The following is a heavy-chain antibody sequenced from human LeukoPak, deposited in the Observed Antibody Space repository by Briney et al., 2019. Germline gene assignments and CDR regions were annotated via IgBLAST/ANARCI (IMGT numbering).Heavy chain of an antibody. D-gene: IGHD1-26*01. V-gene: IGHV3-7*01. J-gene: IGHJ4*02. CDR1: GFTFSSYW. CDR2: IKQDGSEK. CDR3: AREGGEWELLRTFDY. Sequence: GGSLRLSCAASGFTFSSYWMSWVRQAPGKGLEWVANIKQDGSEKYYVDSVKGRFTISRDNAKNSLYLQMNSLRAEDTAVYYCAREGGEWELLRTFDYWGQGTLVTVSS.